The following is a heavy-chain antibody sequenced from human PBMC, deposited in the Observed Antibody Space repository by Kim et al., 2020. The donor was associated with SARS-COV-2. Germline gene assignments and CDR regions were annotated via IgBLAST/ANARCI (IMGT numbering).Heavy chain of an antibody. J-gene: IGHJ4*02. CDR2: IYYSGST. CDR3: ARPSMNSGSYYLTFFDY. D-gene: IGHD1-26*01. V-gene: IGHV4-39*01. Sequence: SETLSLTSTVSGGSISSSSYYWGWIRQPPGKGLEWIGSIYYSGSTYYNPSLKSRVTISVDTSKNQFSLKLSSVTAADTAVYYCARPSMNSGSYYLTFFDYWGQGTLVTVSS. CDR1: GGSISSSSYY.